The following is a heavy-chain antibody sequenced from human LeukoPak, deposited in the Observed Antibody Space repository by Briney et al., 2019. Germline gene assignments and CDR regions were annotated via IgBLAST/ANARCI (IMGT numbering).Heavy chain of an antibody. D-gene: IGHD1-14*01. CDR1: GVSIRSNY. Sequence: SETLSLTCTVSGVSIRSNYWSWIRQPPGKGLEWIGYIYYSGSTKYNPSLKSRVTVLVDTSRHQFSLKLSSVTAADTAVSYCARGTYNSSTPDLWGQGTMVTVSS. CDR3: ARGTYNSSTPDL. CDR2: IYYSGST. V-gene: IGHV4-59*01. J-gene: IGHJ3*01.